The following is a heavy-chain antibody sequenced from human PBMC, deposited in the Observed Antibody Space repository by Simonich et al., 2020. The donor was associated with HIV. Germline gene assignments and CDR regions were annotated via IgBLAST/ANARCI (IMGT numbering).Heavy chain of an antibody. J-gene: IGHJ4*02. CDR2: INHSGNT. Sequence: QVQLQQWGAGLLKPSETLSLTCAVYGGSFSGYYWSWIRQPPGKGREWIGEINHSGNTNYNQSLKSRVTISVDTAKTQFSLKLISVTAADTAIYYCARHRPYYYGSGPLLDYWGQGTLVTVSS. CDR3: ARHRPYYYGSGPLLDY. D-gene: IGHD3-10*01. CDR1: GGSFSGYY. V-gene: IGHV4-34*01.